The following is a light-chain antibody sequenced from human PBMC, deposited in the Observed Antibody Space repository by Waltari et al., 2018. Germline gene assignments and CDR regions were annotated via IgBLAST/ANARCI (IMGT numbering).Light chain of an antibody. J-gene: IGKJ2*01. Sequence: EVLMTQSPPTLSVSPGERATPSCSASQSIARNLAWYQQTPRQAPRLLVYGASTRATDVPDWCSGSASGTEFTLTISRLQSEDFAVYYCQQYNTWRTFGQGTKLEIK. V-gene: IGKV3-15*01. CDR1: QSIARN. CDR2: GAS. CDR3: QQYNTWRT.